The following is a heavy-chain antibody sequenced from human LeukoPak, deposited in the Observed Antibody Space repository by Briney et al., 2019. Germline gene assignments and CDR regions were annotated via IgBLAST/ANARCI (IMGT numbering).Heavy chain of an antibody. CDR2: ISSSSSYT. J-gene: IGHJ4*02. CDR1: GFTFSDYY. V-gene: IGHV3-11*06. Sequence: GGSLRLSCAASGFTFSDYYMSWTRQAPGKGLEWVSYISSSSSYTNYADSVKGRFTISRDNAKNSLYLQMNSLRAEDTAVYYCARDRRYSYGYRYWGQGTLVTVSS. D-gene: IGHD5-18*01. CDR3: ARDRRYSYGYRY.